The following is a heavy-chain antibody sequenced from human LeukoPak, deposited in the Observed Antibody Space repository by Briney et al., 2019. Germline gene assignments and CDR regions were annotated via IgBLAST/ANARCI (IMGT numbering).Heavy chain of an antibody. CDR3: ARCVTPTTADAFDI. D-gene: IGHD2-21*02. CDR1: GYTFTGYY. Sequence: ASVKVSCKASGYTFTGYYMHWVRQAPGQGLEWMGWINPNSGGTNYAQKFQGRVTMTRDTSISTAYMELSRQRSDDTAVYYCARCVTPTTADAFDIWGQGTMVTVSS. V-gene: IGHV1-2*02. CDR2: INPNSGGT. J-gene: IGHJ3*02.